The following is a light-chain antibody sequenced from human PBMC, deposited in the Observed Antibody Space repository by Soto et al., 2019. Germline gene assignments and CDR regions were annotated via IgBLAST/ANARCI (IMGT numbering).Light chain of an antibody. CDR2: KTS. J-gene: IGKJ2*01. CDR1: QSISSG. CDR3: QQYNSYSNT. V-gene: IGKV1-5*03. Sequence: DISLTPSPSTLSASVGDRDPITCRARQSISSGLSWCQQKPRKASRLLISKTSSLESGVPSRFSGSGSGTEFTLTIIRLKPDDFATYYWQQYNSYSNTGGRGPKLEI.